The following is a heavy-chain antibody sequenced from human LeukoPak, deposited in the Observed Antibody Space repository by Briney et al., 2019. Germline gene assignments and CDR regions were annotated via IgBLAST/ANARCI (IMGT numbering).Heavy chain of an antibody. CDR3: AKYAPPTTVVTRYFDY. J-gene: IGHJ4*02. V-gene: IGHV3-23*01. D-gene: IGHD4-23*01. Sequence: GSLRLSCAASGFTFSSYAMHWVRQAPGKGLEWVSVIGRSGGDIQYVDSVKGRFTISRDNSKNTLYLQMNSLRAEDTAVYYCAKYAPPTTVVTRYFDYWGQGTLVTVSS. CDR1: GFTFSSYA. CDR2: IGRSGGDI.